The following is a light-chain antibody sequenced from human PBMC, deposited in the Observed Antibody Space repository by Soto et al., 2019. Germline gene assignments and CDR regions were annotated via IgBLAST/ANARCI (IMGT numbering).Light chain of an antibody. Sequence: EIVLTQSPATLSLSPGERATLSCRASQSVSSDLAWYQQKPAQAPRLLIYDASNRATGIPARFSGSGSGTDFTLTISGLEPEDFAVYYCQQRSNWPTFGQGTKVDIK. CDR3: QQRSNWPT. J-gene: IGKJ1*01. CDR1: QSVSSD. V-gene: IGKV3-11*01. CDR2: DAS.